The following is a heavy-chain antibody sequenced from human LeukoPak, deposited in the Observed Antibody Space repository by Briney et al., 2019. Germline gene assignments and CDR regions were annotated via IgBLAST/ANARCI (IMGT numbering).Heavy chain of an antibody. J-gene: IGHJ4*02. V-gene: IGHV4-30-4*01. CDR3: GRSDGYNFNF. Sequence: SETLSLTCAVSGGSISNGDYYWSWIRQPPGKGLEWIGYISYSGSTYYNPSLKSRVAISIDTSKSQFSLKLSSVTAADTAVYYCGRSDGYNFNFWGQGTLVTVSS. D-gene: IGHD5-24*01. CDR1: GGSISNGDYY. CDR2: ISYSGST.